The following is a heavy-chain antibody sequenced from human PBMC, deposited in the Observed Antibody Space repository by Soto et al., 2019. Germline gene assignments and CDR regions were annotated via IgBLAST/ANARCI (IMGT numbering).Heavy chain of an antibody. CDR2: INPNSGGT. Sequence: ASVKVSCKASGYTFTGYYMHWVLQAPGQGLEWMGWINPNSGGTNYAQKFQGRVTMTRDTSISTAYMELSSLRAEDTAVYYCAKDYYYDSSGYYWPLGYWGQGTLVTVSS. J-gene: IGHJ4*02. D-gene: IGHD3-22*01. CDR3: AKDYYYDSSGYYWPLGY. V-gene: IGHV1-2*02. CDR1: GYTFTGYY.